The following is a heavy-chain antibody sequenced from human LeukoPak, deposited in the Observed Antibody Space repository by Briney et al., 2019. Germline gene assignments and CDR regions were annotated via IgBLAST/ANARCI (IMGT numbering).Heavy chain of an antibody. CDR2: IYSGGST. CDR1: GFTVSSNY. Sequence: GGSLRLSCAASGFTVSSNYMSWVRQAPGKGLEWVSVIYSGGSTYYADSVKGRFTISRDNSKNTLYLQMNGLRAEDTAVYYCAKDKGRETFDYWGQGTLVTVSS. V-gene: IGHV3-53*01. J-gene: IGHJ4*02. CDR3: AKDKGRETFDY.